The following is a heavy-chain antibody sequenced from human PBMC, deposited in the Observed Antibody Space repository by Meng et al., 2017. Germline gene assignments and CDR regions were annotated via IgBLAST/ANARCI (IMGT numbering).Heavy chain of an antibody. V-gene: IGHV4-59*01. CDR3: ARAPFHDYSNYIGGNLMWFDP. CDR2: IYYSGST. J-gene: IGHJ5*02. Sequence: SETLSLTCTVSGGSISSYYWSWIRQPPGKGLEWIGYIYYSGSTNYNPSLKSRVTISVDTSKNQFSLKLSSVTAADTAVYYCARAPFHDYSNYIGGNLMWFDPWGQGTLVTVSS. D-gene: IGHD4-11*01. CDR1: GGSISSYY.